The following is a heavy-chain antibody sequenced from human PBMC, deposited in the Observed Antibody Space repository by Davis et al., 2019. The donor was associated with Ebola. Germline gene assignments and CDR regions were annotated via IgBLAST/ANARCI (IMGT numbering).Heavy chain of an antibody. CDR3: ARTLDGSAYYLFRH. CDR1: GGSISSGGYY. J-gene: IGHJ4*02. D-gene: IGHD3-22*01. CDR2: IYYSGST. V-gene: IGHV4-61*08. Sequence: SETLSLTCTVSGGSISSGGYYWSWIRQPPGKGLEWIGYIYYSGSTNYNPSLKSRVTISVDTSKNQFSLKLSSVTAADTAVYYCARTLDGSAYYLFRHWGQGILVTVSS.